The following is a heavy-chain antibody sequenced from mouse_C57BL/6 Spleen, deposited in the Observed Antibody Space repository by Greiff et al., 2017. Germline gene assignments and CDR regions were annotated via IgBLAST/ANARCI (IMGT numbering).Heavy chain of an antibody. V-gene: IGHV1-53*01. CDR1: GYTFTSYW. CDR2: INPSNGGT. Sequence: QVHVKQSGTELVKPGASVKLSCKASGYTFTSYWMHWVKQRPGQGLEWIGNINPSNGGTNYNEKFKSKATLTVDKSSSTAYMQLSSLTSEDSAVYYCARSTFYYDYDVRYFDVWGTGTTVTVSS. D-gene: IGHD2-4*01. CDR3: ARSTFYYDYDVRYFDV. J-gene: IGHJ1*03.